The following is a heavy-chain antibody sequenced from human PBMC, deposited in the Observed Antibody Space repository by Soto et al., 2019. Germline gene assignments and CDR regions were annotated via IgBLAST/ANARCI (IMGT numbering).Heavy chain of an antibody. CDR2: ISVYNGNT. J-gene: IGHJ4*02. Sequence: QVQLVQSGAEVKKPGASVKVSCKASGYTFTSYGITWVRQAPGQGLEWMGWISVYNGNTKYAQKVQGRVTMTTDTTTRRAYMEVRSLRSDDAAVYYCARDPEIFDYWGKGTLVTVSS. CDR1: GYTFTSYG. CDR3: ARDPEIFDY. V-gene: IGHV1-18*01.